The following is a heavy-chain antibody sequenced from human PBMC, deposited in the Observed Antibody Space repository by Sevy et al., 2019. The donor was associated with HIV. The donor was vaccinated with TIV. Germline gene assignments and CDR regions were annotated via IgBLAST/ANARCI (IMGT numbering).Heavy chain of an antibody. CDR1: XXXXXXYA. D-gene: IGHD1-26*01. Sequence: GGSLRLSCAVXXXXXXXYAMXWVRQAPGKXLEWVSFIXXXXXKTYYADSVRGRFTISRDNSKNTLHLQMNSLRAEDXXVYYCAKXXXXXXXYYXXXXXXWGXXXTVTVSS. J-gene: IGHJ6*02. V-gene: IGHV3-23*01. CDR3: AKXXXXXXXYYXXXXXX. CDR2: IXXXXXKT.